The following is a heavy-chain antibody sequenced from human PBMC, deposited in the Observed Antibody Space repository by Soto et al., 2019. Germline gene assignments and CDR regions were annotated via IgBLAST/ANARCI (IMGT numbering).Heavy chain of an antibody. CDR3: ARGITMVRGVIVGWFDP. Sequence: QVQLQESGPGLVKPSETLSLTCTVSGGSISSYYWSWLRQPPGKGLEWIGYIYYSGSTNYNPSLKGRVTISVDTSKNQFSLKLSSVTAADTAVYYCARGITMVRGVIVGWFDPWGQGTLVTVSS. D-gene: IGHD3-10*01. J-gene: IGHJ5*02. CDR1: GGSISSYY. CDR2: IYYSGST. V-gene: IGHV4-59*01.